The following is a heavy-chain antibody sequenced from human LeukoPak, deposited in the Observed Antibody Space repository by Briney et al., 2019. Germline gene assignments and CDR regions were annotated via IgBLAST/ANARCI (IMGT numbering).Heavy chain of an antibody. D-gene: IGHD3-10*01. CDR3: ARGGYYGSGNDFRFDP. V-gene: IGHV4-59*01. Sequence: SETLSLTCTVSGGSISSYYWSWIRQPPGKGLEWIGYIYYSGSTNHKPSVKSRVTISVDTSKNQFSLKLSSVTAADTAVYYCARGGYYGSGNDFRFDPWGQGTLVTVSS. CDR2: IYYSGST. CDR1: GGSISSYY. J-gene: IGHJ5*02.